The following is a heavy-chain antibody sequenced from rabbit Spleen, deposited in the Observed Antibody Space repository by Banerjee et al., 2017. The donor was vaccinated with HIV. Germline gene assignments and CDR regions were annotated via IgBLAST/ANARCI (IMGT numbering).Heavy chain of an antibody. CDR2: IAGGSSGFT. D-gene: IGHD4-1*01. CDR3: ARDLAGVIGWNFYL. CDR1: GFSFSSSDY. J-gene: IGHJ4*01. Sequence: QSLEESGGDLVKPGASLTLTCTASGFSFSSSDYICWVRQAPGKGLEWISCIAGGSSGFTYSATWAKGRFIISKTSSTTVTLQMTSLAAADTATHFCARDLAGVIGWNFYLWGPGTLVTVS. V-gene: IGHV1S40*01.